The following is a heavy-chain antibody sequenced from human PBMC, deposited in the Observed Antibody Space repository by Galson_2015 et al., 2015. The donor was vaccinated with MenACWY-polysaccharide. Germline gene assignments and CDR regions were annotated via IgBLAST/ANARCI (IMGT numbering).Heavy chain of an antibody. V-gene: IGHV4-39*07. Sequence: GSIFYNGNTYFNPSLESRAAVSADTSKSQFFLRPTSMTAADTAVYFCARAAHYEPFNIWGQGTLVTVSS. CDR3: ARAAHYEPFNI. CDR2: IFYNGNT. D-gene: IGHD3-22*01. J-gene: IGHJ3*02.